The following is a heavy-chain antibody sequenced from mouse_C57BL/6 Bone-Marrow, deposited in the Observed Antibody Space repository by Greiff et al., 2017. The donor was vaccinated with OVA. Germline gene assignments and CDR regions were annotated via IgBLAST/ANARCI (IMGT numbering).Heavy chain of an antibody. CDR3: ARQDYYGSPDWYFDV. Sequence: EVKLVESGGGLVQPGGSLKLSCAASGFTFSDYGMAWVRQAPRKGPEWVAFISNLAYSIYYADTVTGRFTISRENAKNTLYLEMSSLRSEDTAMYYCARQDYYGSPDWYFDVWGTGTTVTVSS. CDR2: ISNLAYSI. J-gene: IGHJ1*03. D-gene: IGHD1-1*01. CDR1: GFTFSDYG. V-gene: IGHV5-15*01.